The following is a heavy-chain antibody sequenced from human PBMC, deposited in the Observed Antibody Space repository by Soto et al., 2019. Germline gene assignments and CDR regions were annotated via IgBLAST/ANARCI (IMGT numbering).Heavy chain of an antibody. Sequence: GGSLRLSCAASGLTFSSYWMSWVRQAPGKGLEWVANIKQDGSEKYYVGSVKGRFTISRDNAKNSLYLQMNGLRAEDTAVYYCARIQQWLIGEYYSYGMDVWGQGTTVTVSS. CDR3: ARIQQWLIGEYYSYGMDV. CDR2: IKQDGSEK. D-gene: IGHD6-19*01. J-gene: IGHJ6*02. V-gene: IGHV3-7*05. CDR1: GLTFSSYW.